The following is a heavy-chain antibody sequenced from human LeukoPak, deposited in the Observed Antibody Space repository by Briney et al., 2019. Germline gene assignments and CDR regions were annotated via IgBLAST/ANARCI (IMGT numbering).Heavy chain of an antibody. J-gene: IGHJ3*02. D-gene: IGHD1-26*01. CDR1: GYTFTSYG. Sequence: GASVKVSCKASGYTFTSYGISWVRQAPGQGLEWMGWISAYNGNTNYAQKLQGRVTMTTDTSTSTAYMELRSLRSEDTAVYYCARDLGGSYHDAFDIWGQGTMVTVSS. V-gene: IGHV1-18*01. CDR3: ARDLGGSYHDAFDI. CDR2: ISAYNGNT.